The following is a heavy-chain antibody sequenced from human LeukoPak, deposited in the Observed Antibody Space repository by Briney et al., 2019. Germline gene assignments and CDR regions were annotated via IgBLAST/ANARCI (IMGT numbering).Heavy chain of an antibody. CDR2: ISGSGDST. CDR1: GFTFFNYA. Sequence: GGSLRLSCVASGFTFFNYAMIWVRQAPGKGLEWVSAISGSGDSTFNADSVKGRFTISRDNSKNTLYLQMNSLRTEDTAVYYCARSGGLQKFDYWGQGTLVTVSS. D-gene: IGHD4-11*01. V-gene: IGHV3-23*01. CDR3: ARSGGLQKFDY. J-gene: IGHJ4*02.